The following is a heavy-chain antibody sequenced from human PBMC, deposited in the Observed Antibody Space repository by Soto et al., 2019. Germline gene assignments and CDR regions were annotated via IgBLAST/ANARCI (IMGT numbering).Heavy chain of an antibody. CDR3: AKDLRDYYDTRGYYYDFDY. J-gene: IGHJ4*02. CDR1: GFTFSSYG. V-gene: IGHV3-30*18. CDR2: ISYDGSDE. D-gene: IGHD3-22*01. Sequence: GGSLRLSCAASGFTFSSYGMHWVCQAPGKGLEWVAVISYDGSDELYADSVKGRFTISRDNSENSLYLQMNSLRAEDTAVYYCAKDLRDYYDTRGYYYDFDYWGQGTLVTVSS.